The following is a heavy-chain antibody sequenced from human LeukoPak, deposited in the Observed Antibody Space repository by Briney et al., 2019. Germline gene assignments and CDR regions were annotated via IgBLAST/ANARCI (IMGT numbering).Heavy chain of an antibody. D-gene: IGHD6-6*01. Sequence: PGGSLRLSCAASGFTFSSYSMNWVRQAPGKGLEWVSSISSSSSYIYYADSVKGRFTISRDNAKNSLYLQMNSLRAEDTAVYYCARAYSSSSFLEDYWGQGTLVTVSS. CDR2: ISSSSSYI. V-gene: IGHV3-21*01. J-gene: IGHJ4*02. CDR1: GFTFSSYS. CDR3: ARAYSSSSFLEDY.